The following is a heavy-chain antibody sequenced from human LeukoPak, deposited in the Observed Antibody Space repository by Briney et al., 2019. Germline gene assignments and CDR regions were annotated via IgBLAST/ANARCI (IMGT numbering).Heavy chain of an antibody. Sequence: GGSLRLSCAASGFTFSSYDMHWVRQATGKGLEWVSAIGTAGDTYYPGSVKGRFTISRDNAKNSLYLQMNSLRAEDTAVYYCARTTVAGTYYFDYWGQGTLVTVSS. D-gene: IGHD6-19*01. V-gene: IGHV3-13*01. J-gene: IGHJ4*02. CDR3: ARTTVAGTYYFDY. CDR2: IGTAGDT. CDR1: GFTFSSYD.